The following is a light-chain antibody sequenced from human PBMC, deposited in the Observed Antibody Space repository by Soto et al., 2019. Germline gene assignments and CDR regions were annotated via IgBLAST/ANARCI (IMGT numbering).Light chain of an antibody. V-gene: IGKV1-5*03. CDR1: QTISSW. CDR2: KAS. CDR3: QHYNSYSEA. J-gene: IGKJ1*01. Sequence: DIQMTQSPSTLSGSVGDRVTITCRASQTISSWLAWYQQKPGKAPKLLIYKASTLKSGVPSRFSGSGPGTAFPLTISSLQPDDFATYYCQHYNSYSEAFGQGTKVELK.